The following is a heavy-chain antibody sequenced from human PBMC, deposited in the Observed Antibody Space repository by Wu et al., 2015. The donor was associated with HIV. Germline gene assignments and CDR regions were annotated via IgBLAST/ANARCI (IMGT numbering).Heavy chain of an antibody. D-gene: IGHD3-9*01. Sequence: QVQLVQSGAEVKKPGASVKVSCKASGYTFTTYGISWVRQAPGQGLEWMGWISAKNGKTNYEQRVQGRVTMTTDKSTSTAYMELRSLRSDDTAVYYCARDRFDILTGYDNIHYYYGMDVWGQGTTVTVSS. V-gene: IGHV1-18*01. CDR1: GYTFTTYG. J-gene: IGHJ6*02. CDR3: ARDRFDILTGYDNIHYYYGMDV. CDR2: ISAKNGKT.